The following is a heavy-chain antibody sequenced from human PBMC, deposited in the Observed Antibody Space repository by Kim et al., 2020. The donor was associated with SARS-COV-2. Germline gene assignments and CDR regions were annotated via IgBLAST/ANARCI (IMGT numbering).Heavy chain of an antibody. CDR3: ARAISYYYDSSGFYS. D-gene: IGHD3-22*01. V-gene: IGHV1-2*06. J-gene: IGHJ4*02. Sequence: ASVKVSCKASGYTFTGYYIHWVRQAPGQGLEWMGRINPNSGGTDYAQKFQGRVTMTRYTSISTAYMELSSLTSDDTAVYYCARAISYYYDSSGFYSWGQGTPVTVSS. CDR1: GYTFTGYY. CDR2: INPNSGGT.